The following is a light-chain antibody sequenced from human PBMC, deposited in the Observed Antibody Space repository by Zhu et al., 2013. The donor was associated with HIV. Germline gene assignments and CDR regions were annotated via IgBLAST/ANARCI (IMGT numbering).Light chain of an antibody. CDR2: LAY. CDR3: QQRSNWPPIT. V-gene: IGKV2-28*01. Sequence: DIVLTQSPLYLAVTPGEPASISCRSSQSLVHNNGYNYLDWYLQKPGQPPQLLIYLAYNRASGVSGRFSGSGSGTDFTLTISRVEPEDFAVYYCQQRSNWPPITFGQGTRLEIK. CDR1: QSLVHNNGYNY. J-gene: IGKJ5*01.